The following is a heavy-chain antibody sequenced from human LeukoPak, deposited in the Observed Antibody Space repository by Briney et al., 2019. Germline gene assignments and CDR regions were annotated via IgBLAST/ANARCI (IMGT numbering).Heavy chain of an antibody. D-gene: IGHD6-19*01. Sequence: GGSLRLSCAASGFTFSSYAINWVRHAPGKGLEWVSYISDSGTTIYYADSVKGRFTVSRDNARNSMFLQMSSLRAEDTAVYYCARHLYSSGWYFDYWGQGTQVTVSS. CDR2: ISDSGTTI. CDR1: GFTFSSYA. V-gene: IGHV3-48*03. CDR3: ARHLYSSGWYFDY. J-gene: IGHJ4*02.